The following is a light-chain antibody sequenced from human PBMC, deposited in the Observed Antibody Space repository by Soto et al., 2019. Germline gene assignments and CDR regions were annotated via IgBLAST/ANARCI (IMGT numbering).Light chain of an antibody. J-gene: IGKJ1*01. CDR2: VAS. CDR1: QSVSSY. CDR3: QQYNNWPSWT. V-gene: IGKV3-15*01. Sequence: EKVMTQSPATLSMSPGERATLSCRASQSVSSYLAWYQQKPGQAPRLLIYVASTRATGIPARFSGSGSGTEFTLTISSLQSEDFAVYYCQQYNNWPSWTFGQGTKVEIK.